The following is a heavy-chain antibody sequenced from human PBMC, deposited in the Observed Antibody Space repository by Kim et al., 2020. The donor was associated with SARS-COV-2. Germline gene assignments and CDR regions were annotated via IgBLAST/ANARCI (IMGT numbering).Heavy chain of an antibody. CDR1: GFSVSGNY. D-gene: IGHD6-13*01. CDR2: IYRSGNT. Sequence: GGSLRLSCTASGFSVSGNYMSWVRQAPGEGLKCVSVIYRSGNTYYADSVKGGFTITRHNSKNTLYLQMNSLRPEDTAVYFCARVKSNSWNSFDYWGQGTLVTVSS. J-gene: IGHJ4*02. CDR3: ARVKSNSWNSFDY. V-gene: IGHV3-53*04.